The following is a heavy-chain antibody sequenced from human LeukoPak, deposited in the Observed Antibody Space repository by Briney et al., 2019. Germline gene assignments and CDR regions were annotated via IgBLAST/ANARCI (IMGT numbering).Heavy chain of an antibody. CDR2: IYYSGST. Sequence: SETLSLTCTVSGGSISSSGYYWGWIRQPPGKGLEWIASIYYSGSTYYNPSLKIRVTISVDTSKNQLSLKLSSLTAADTAVYYCARHEYSGSYYGLSWFDPWGQGTLVTVSS. J-gene: IGHJ5*02. CDR3: ARHEYSGSYYGLSWFDP. D-gene: IGHD1-26*01. V-gene: IGHV4-39*01. CDR1: GGSISSSGYY.